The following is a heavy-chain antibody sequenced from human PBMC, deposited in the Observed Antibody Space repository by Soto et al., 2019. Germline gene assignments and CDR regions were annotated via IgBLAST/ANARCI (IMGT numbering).Heavy chain of an antibody. CDR3: AKSYSSSWYSFAAFDS. J-gene: IGHJ4*02. V-gene: IGHV5-51*01. CDR1: GYSFTSYW. CDR2: IYPGDSDT. D-gene: IGHD6-13*01. Sequence: PGESLKISCKGSGYSFTSYWIGWVRQMPGKGLEWMGIIYPGDSDTRYSPSFQGQVTISADKSISTAYLQWSSLKASDTALYYCAKSYSSSWYSFAAFDSWGQGTLVTVSS.